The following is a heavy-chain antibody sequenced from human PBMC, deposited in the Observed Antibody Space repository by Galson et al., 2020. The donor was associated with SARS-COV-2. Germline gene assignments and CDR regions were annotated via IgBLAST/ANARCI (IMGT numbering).Heavy chain of an antibody. CDR2: INHSGRT. CDR3: ASSWAADWYFDP. V-gene: IGHV4-39*07. CDR1: GGSISSNSYY. J-gene: IGHJ2*01. D-gene: IGHD6-25*01. Sequence: SETLSLTCIVSGGSISSNSYYWGWIRQPPGKGLEWFGSINHSGRTNYNPSVKSRVTISVDTSNNQFSLKLSSVTAADTAVYYCASSWAADWYFDPWGRGTLVTVSS.